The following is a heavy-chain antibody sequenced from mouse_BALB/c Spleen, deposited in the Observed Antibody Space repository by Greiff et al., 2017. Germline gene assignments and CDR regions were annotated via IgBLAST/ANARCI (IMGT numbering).Heavy chain of an antibody. CDR1: GFSLTSYG. D-gene: IGHD2-10*01. Sequence: VQRVESGPGLVAPSQSLSITCTVSGFSLTSYGVHWVRQPPGKGLEWLGVIWAGGSTNYNSALMSRLSISKDNSKSQVFLKMNSLQTDDTAMYYCATSYGNFYYYAMDYWGQGTSVTVSS. J-gene: IGHJ4*01. V-gene: IGHV2-9*02. CDR3: ATSYGNFYYYAMDY. CDR2: IWAGGST.